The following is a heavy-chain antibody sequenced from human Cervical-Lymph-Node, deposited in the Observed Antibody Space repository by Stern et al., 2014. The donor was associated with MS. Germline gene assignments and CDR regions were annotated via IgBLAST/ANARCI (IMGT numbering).Heavy chain of an antibody. CDR2: TYYNGNP. CDR3: ARGRGYSYGIDY. J-gene: IGHJ4*02. Sequence: QVRLQESGPGLVKPSQTLSLTCTVSGGSVSSGEHFWSWIRQHPGKGLESIGYTYYNGNPYYNPSLKSRLTISVDTSKNQFSLKLSSVTVADTAVYYCARGRGYSYGIDYWGQGTLVTVSS. CDR1: GGSVSSGEHF. V-gene: IGHV4-31*03. D-gene: IGHD5-18*01.